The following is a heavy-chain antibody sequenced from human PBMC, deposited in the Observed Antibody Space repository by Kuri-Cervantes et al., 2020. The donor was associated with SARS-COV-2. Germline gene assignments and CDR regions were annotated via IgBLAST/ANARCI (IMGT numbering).Heavy chain of an antibody. V-gene: IGHV2-26*01. CDR2: IFSDDEK. J-gene: IGHJ4*02. D-gene: IGHD3-3*01. CDR1: GFSLSNARMG. CDR3: ARIFADYDFWSGIDY. Sequence: SGPTLVKPTQTLTLTCTVSGFSLSNARMGVSWIRQPPGKALEWLAHIFSDDEKSYSTSLKSRLTIPKDTSKSQVVLTMTNMDPVDTATYYCARIFADYDFWSGIDYWGQGTLVTVSS.